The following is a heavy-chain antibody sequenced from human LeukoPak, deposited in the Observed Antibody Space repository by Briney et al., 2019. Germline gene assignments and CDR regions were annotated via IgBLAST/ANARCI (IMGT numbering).Heavy chain of an antibody. CDR2: IDPSDSYT. CDR3: ARHRGYCSSTSCYTYWYFDL. CDR1: GYSFTSYW. V-gene: IGHV5-10-1*01. J-gene: IGHJ2*01. D-gene: IGHD2-2*02. Sequence: GEPLKISCKGSGYSFTSYWISWVRQMPGKGLEWMGRIDPSDSYTNYSPSFQGHVTISADKSISTAYLQWSSLKASDTAMYYCARHRGYCSSTSCYTYWYFDLWGRGTLVTVSS.